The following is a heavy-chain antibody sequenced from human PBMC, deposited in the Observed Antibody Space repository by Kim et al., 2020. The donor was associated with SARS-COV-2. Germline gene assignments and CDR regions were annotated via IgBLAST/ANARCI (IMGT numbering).Heavy chain of an antibody. CDR3: AREEYSSSSINWFDP. D-gene: IGHD6-6*01. CDR1: GGSISSSSYY. J-gene: IGHJ5*02. V-gene: IGHV4-39*02. CDR2: IYYSGST. Sequence: SETLSLTCTVSGGSISSSSYYWGWIRQPPGKGLEWIGSIYYSGSTYYNPSLKSRVTISVDTSKNQFSLKLSSVTAADTAVYYCAREEYSSSSINWFDPWGQGTLVTVSS.